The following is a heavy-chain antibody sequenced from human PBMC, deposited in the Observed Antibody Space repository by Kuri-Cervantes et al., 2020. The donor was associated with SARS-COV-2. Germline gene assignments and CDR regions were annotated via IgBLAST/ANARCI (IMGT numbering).Heavy chain of an antibody. Sequence: GESLKISWAASGFTFSSYSMNWVRQAPGKGLEWVSYISSSSSTIYYADSVKGRFTISRDNAKNSLYLQMNSLRAEDTAVYYCARDRYSSSLFYYYYMDVWGKGTTVTVSS. D-gene: IGHD6-6*01. CDR1: GFTFSSYS. V-gene: IGHV3-48*01. CDR2: ISSSSSTI. CDR3: ARDRYSSSLFYYYYMDV. J-gene: IGHJ6*03.